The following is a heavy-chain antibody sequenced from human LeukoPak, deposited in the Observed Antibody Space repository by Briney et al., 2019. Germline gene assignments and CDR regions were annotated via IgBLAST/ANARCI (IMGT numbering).Heavy chain of an antibody. J-gene: IGHJ6*03. CDR3: ASLAYYYYYMDV. CDR2: TYYTGRA. Sequence: SETLSLTCTVSGDSNSSHYWNWIRQPPGKGLEWIGYTYYTGRANYNPSLKSRVAISVDTSKNQFSLKLSSVTAADTAVYYCASLAYYYYYMDVWGKGTTVTVSS. V-gene: IGHV4-59*11. CDR1: GDSNSSHY.